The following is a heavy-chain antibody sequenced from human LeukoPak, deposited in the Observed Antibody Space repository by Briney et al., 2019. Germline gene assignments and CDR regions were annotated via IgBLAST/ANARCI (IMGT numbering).Heavy chain of an antibody. Sequence: PGGSLRLSCAASGFTFSSYSMNWVRQAPGKGLEWVSSISSSSSYIYYADSVKDRFTISRDNAKNSLYLQMNSLRAEDTAVYYCARESGVVPAAIQDGDWFDPWGQGTLVTVSS. CDR3: ARESGVVPAAIQDGDWFDP. D-gene: IGHD2-2*02. CDR1: GFTFSSYS. J-gene: IGHJ5*01. V-gene: IGHV3-21*01. CDR2: ISSSSSYI.